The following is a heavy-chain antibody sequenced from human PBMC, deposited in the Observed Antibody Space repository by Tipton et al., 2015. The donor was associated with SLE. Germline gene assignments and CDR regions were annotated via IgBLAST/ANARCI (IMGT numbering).Heavy chain of an antibody. CDR1: GGSISSYY. CDR3: ARGPTRYYFDY. CDR2: IYYTGST. J-gene: IGHJ4*02. Sequence: TLSLTCTVSGGSISSYYWSWVRQPPGKGLEWIGYIYYTGSTNYNPSLKSRVTISVDTSKNLFSLKLSSVTAADTAVFYCARGPTRYYFDYWGQGILVTVSS. V-gene: IGHV4-59*01.